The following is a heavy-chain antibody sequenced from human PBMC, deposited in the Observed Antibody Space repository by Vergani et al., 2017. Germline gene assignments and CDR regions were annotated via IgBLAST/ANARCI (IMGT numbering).Heavy chain of an antibody. CDR3: ARGPDIVLMVYAPYGMDV. CDR2: INPSGGST. D-gene: IGHD2-8*01. Sequence: QVQLVQSGAEVKKPGASVKVSCKASGYTFTGYYMHWVRQAPGQGLEWMGIINPSGGSTSYAQKFQGRVTMTRDTSTSTVYMELSSLRSEDTAVYYCARGPDIVLMVYAPYGMDVWGQGTTVTVSS. J-gene: IGHJ6*02. V-gene: IGHV1-46*03. CDR1: GYTFTGYY.